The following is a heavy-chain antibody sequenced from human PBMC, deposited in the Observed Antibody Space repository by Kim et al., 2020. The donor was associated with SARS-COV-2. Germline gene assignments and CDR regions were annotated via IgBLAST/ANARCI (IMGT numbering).Heavy chain of an antibody. CDR3: ARRSGYFYDSTALDI. V-gene: IGHV4-61*01. D-gene: IGHD3-22*01. CDR2: IYYSGSS. Sequence: SETLSLTCTVSGGSVSSKSNYWSWVRQSPGKGLEWIGYIYYSGSSTYNPSLESRVTISVDTSNNEFSLRLSSVTAADAAVYYCARRSGYFYDSTALDIWGQVTLVTVSS. CDR1: GGSVSSKSNY. J-gene: IGHJ3*02.